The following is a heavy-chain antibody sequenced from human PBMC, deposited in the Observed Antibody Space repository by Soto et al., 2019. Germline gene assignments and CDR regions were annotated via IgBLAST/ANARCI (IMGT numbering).Heavy chain of an antibody. CDR3: ARWSGSYQGGFDY. CDR1: GGSISSYY. Sequence: PSETLSLTCTVSGGSISSYYWSWIRQPPGKGLEWIGQIYYSGSTNYNPSLKSRVTISVDTSKNQFSLKLSSVTAADTAVYSCARWSGSYQGGFDYWGRGTLVTVSS. D-gene: IGHD1-26*01. CDR2: IYYSGST. J-gene: IGHJ4*02. V-gene: IGHV4-59*01.